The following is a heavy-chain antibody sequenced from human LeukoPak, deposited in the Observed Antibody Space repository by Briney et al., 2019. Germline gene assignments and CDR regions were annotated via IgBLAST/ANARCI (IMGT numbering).Heavy chain of an antibody. CDR2: IYSGGSA. V-gene: IGHV3-53*01. J-gene: IGHJ4*02. D-gene: IGHD3-10*01. CDR3: TRVYGSGSYYSHC. CDR1: GFTVSSSF. Sequence: GGSLRLSCAASGFTVSSSFMSWVRQAPGKGLEGVSIIYSGGSAYYPGSVKGRFTISRDNSKHTLYLQMTSLRAEDKAVYYCTRVYGSGSYYSHCWGQGTLVTVSS.